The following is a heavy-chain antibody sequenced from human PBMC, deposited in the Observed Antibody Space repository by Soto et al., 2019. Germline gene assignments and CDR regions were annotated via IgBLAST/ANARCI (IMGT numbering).Heavy chain of an antibody. CDR1: GFTFSSYW. D-gene: IGHD6-13*01. J-gene: IGHJ6*02. V-gene: IGHV3-7*01. CDR3: ARIAASGLGWDV. CDR2: IKQDGSEE. Sequence: EVQLVESGGGLVQPGGSLRLSCVDSGFTFSSYWMSWVRQAPVKGLEWVGNIKQDGSEENYVDSVKGRFTISRDNAKNSMYLQMNSLRADDTAVYYCARIAASGLGWDVWGQGTTVVVSS.